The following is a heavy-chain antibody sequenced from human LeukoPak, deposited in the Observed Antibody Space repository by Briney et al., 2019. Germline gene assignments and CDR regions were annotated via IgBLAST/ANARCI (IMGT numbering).Heavy chain of an antibody. CDR3: AGVLVGYDFWSGYDY. CDR1: GFTVSSNY. J-gene: IGHJ4*02. CDR2: IYSGGST. Sequence: GGSLRLSCAASGFTVSSNYMSWVRQAPGKGLEWVSVIYSGGSTYYADSVEGRFTISRDNSKNTLYLQMNSLRAEDTAVYYCAGVLVGYDFWSGYDYWGQGTLVTVSS. D-gene: IGHD3-3*01. V-gene: IGHV3-53*01.